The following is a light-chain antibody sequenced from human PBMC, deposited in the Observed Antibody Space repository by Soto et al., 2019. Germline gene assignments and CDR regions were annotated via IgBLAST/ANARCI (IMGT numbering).Light chain of an antibody. CDR2: IAS. CDR1: QSVSSNY. CDR3: QQYGSSPWT. J-gene: IGKJ1*01. V-gene: IGKV3-20*01. Sequence: EIVLTQSPGTVSLSPGERATLSCRASQSVSSNYLAWYQQKTGQTPRLLIYIASSRAPGIPDRFSGSGSGTHFTLTISRVEPEDFAVYYCQQYGSSPWTFGQGTKVEIK.